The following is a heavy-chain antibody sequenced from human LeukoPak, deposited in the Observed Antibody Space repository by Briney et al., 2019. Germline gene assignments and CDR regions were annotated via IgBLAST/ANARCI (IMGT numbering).Heavy chain of an antibody. CDR2: ITGDGGGT. V-gene: IGHV3-64*01. D-gene: IGHD5-24*01. J-gene: IGHJ4*02. CDR3: ARGHNNLSGVGDC. CDR1: GFTFSMSA. Sequence: PGGSLRLSCAASGFTFSMSAMNWVRQAPGKGLEYVSAITGDGGGTYYANSVKGRFTASRDNSKNTLYLQMASLRTEDMGVYYCARGHNNLSGVGDCWGQGTLVTVSS.